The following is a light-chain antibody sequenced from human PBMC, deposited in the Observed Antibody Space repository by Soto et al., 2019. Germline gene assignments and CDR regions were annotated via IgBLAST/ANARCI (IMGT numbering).Light chain of an antibody. CDR1: QGISSA. CDR2: DAS. V-gene: IGKV1-13*02. CDR3: QQFNSYPPYT. Sequence: AIQWTQSPSSLSASVGDRVTITCRASQGISSALAWYQQKPGKAPKLLIYDASSLESGVPSRFSGSGSGTDFTLTISSLQPEDFATYYCQQFNSYPPYTFGQGTKLEIK. J-gene: IGKJ2*01.